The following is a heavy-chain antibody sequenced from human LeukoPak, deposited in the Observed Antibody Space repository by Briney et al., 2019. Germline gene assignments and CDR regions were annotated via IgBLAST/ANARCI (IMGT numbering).Heavy chain of an antibody. CDR3: AREASDGDRPFDD. Sequence: TGGSLRHSCAASGFTFRRYGMDWVRQAPGKGLEWVAVMWYDGSNKYYADSVKGRFTISRDNSKNTLYLQMNSLRAEDTALYYCAREASDGDRPFDDWGQGTLVTVSS. V-gene: IGHV3-33*01. CDR1: GFTFRRYG. CDR2: MWYDGSNK. J-gene: IGHJ4*02. D-gene: IGHD4-17*01.